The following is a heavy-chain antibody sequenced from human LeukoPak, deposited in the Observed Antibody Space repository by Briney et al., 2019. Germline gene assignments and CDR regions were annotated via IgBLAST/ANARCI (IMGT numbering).Heavy chain of an antibody. Sequence: SETLSLTCTVSGGSISSSGFHWGCIRQPPGKGLEWIGSIFYSGSAYYNPSLKSRVTISVGTSKNQFSLKLSSVTAADTAVYYCARSFGGNSVNWYFDLWGRGTLVTVSS. V-gene: IGHV4-39*01. D-gene: IGHD4-23*01. CDR3: ARSFGGNSVNWYFDL. J-gene: IGHJ2*01. CDR2: IFYSGSA. CDR1: GGSISSSGFH.